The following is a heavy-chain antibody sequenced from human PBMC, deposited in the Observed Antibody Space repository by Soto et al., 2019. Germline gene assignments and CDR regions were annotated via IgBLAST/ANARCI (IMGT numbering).Heavy chain of an antibody. J-gene: IGHJ6*02. CDR1: GYTFTSYG. CDR3: AIDRTTVTTTNYYYYYGMDV. D-gene: IGHD4-17*01. Sequence: ASVKVSCKASGYTFTSYGISWVRQAPGQGLEWMGWISAYNGNTNYAQKLQGRVTMTTDTSTSTAYMELRSLSSDDTAVYYCAIDRTTVTTTNYYYYYGMDVWGQGTTVTVSS. CDR2: ISAYNGNT. V-gene: IGHV1-18*01.